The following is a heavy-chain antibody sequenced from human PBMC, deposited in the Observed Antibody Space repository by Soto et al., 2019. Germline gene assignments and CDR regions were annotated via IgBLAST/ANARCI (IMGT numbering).Heavy chain of an antibody. Sequence: QVQLVESGGGVVQPGRSLRLSCAASGLIFSSYAMYWVRQAPRKGLEWVAVISYDGNNKYYADSVKGRFTISRDNSRNMLYLQMNSLRAEDSAVYYCARAGCDGGSCYTLVGLRYGMDVWGQGTTDTVSS. CDR1: GLIFSSYA. V-gene: IGHV3-30-3*01. CDR3: ARAGCDGGSCYTLVGLRYGMDV. D-gene: IGHD2-15*01. J-gene: IGHJ6*02. CDR2: ISYDGNNK.